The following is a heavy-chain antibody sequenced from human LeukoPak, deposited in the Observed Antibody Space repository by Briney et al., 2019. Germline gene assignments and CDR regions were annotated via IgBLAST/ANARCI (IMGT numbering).Heavy chain of an antibody. V-gene: IGHV3-48*04. Sequence: PGGSLRLSCAASGFTFSSYSMNWVRQAPGKGLEGVSYISSSGSTIYYADSVKGRFTISRDNAKNSLYLQMNSLRAEDTAVYYCARNSGWSNFDYWGQGTLVTVSS. CDR1: GFTFSSYS. D-gene: IGHD6-19*01. CDR2: ISSSGSTI. J-gene: IGHJ4*02. CDR3: ARNSGWSNFDY.